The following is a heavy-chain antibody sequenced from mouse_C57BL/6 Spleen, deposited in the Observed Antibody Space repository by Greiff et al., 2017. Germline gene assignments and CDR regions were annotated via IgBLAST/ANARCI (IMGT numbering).Heavy chain of an antibody. J-gene: IGHJ2*01. CDR1: GYAFSSYW. D-gene: IGHD1-1*01. CDR3: ARGITTVVEGYYFDY. V-gene: IGHV1-80*01. CDR2: IYPGDGDT. Sequence: VQLQQSGAELVKPGASVKISCKASGYAFSSYWMNWVKQRPGKGLEWIGQIYPGDGDTNYNGKFKGKATLTADKSSSTAYMQLSSLTSEDSAVYFCARGITTVVEGYYFDYWGQGTTLTVSS.